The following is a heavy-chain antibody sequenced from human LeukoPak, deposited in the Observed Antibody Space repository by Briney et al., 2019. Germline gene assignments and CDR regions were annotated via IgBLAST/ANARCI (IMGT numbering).Heavy chain of an antibody. CDR1: GFTFGTSA. Sequence: SVKVSCKASGFTFGTSAIQWVRQARGQRLEWIGWVVVGSVNTNYAEKFQERVTITRDMSTTTAYLELRSLRSEDTAVYYCAATLTVTTGRAYFAMDVWGQGTTVTVSS. J-gene: IGHJ6*02. CDR3: AATLTVTTGRAYFAMDV. V-gene: IGHV1-58*02. D-gene: IGHD4-17*01. CDR2: VVVGSVNT.